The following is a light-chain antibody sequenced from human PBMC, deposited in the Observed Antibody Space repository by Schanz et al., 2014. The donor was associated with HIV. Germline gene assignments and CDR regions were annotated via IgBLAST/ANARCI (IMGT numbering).Light chain of an antibody. J-gene: IGKJ4*01. V-gene: IGKV3-15*01. CDR2: GAS. Sequence: EIVLTQSPGTLSLSPGERATLSCRASQSVSSNSLAWYQQKPGQAPRLLIYGASTRATGIPARFSGSGSGTDFTLTISSLQSEDSAVYYCQQYNNWPPLTFGGGTKVEIK. CDR1: QSVSSN. CDR3: QQYNNWPPLT.